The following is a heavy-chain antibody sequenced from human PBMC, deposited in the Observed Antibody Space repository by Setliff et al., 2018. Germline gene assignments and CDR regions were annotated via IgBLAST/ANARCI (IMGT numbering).Heavy chain of an antibody. V-gene: IGHV3-7*01. J-gene: IGHJ4*02. D-gene: IGHD6-19*01. CDR3: GRVVARPVAGKWHFDY. CDR1: GFTFSSYW. Sequence: PGGSLRLSCAASGFTFSSYWMSWVRQAPGKGLEWVANIKQDGSQKYYVDSVKGRFTISRDNARNALYLQMNSLRVEDAAVYYCGRVVARPVAGKWHFDYWGQGTLVTVSS. CDR2: IKQDGSQK.